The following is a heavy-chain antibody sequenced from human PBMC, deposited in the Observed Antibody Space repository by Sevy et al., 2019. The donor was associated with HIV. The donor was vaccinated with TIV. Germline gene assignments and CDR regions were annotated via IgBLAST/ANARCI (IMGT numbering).Heavy chain of an antibody. J-gene: IGHJ4*02. CDR1: GFTFSSYW. D-gene: IGHD3-10*01. V-gene: IGHV3-7*01. CDR3: ARGARGAVKYYFDY. Sequence: GVSLRLSCAASGFTFSSYWMSWVRQAPGKGLEWVANIKQDGSEKYYVDSVKGRFTISRDNAKNSLYLQMNSLRAEDTAVYYCARGARGAVKYYFDYWGQGTLVTVSS. CDR2: IKQDGSEK.